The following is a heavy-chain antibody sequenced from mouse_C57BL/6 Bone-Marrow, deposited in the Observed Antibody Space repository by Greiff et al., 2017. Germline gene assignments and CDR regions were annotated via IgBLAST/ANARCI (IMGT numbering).Heavy chain of an antibody. Sequence: LQQPGAELVKPGASVKMSCTASGYTFTRYWITWVQQRPGHGLEWIGDIYPTSGRTNYNEKFKSNAILTVDTSSNTAYMQLSSLTSEDSAVFYCARSGPLGRSFDYWGQGTTRTVSS. CDR3: ARSGPLGRSFDY. D-gene: IGHD4-1*01. CDR1: GYTFTRYW. V-gene: IGHV1-55*01. J-gene: IGHJ2*01. CDR2: IYPTSGRT.